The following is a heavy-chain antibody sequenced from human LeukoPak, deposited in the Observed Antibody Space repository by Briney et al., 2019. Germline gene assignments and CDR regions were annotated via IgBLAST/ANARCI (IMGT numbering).Heavy chain of an antibody. CDR1: GFTFSSYG. CDR3: ARGGPAAFDI. V-gene: IGHV3-30*02. Sequence: GGSLRLFCAASGFTFSSYGMHWVRQAAGKGLEWVAFIRYDGSNKYYADSVKGRFTISRDNSKNTLYLQMISLRAEDTAVYYCARGGPAAFDIWGQGTMVTISS. D-gene: IGHD5-12*01. CDR2: IRYDGSNK. J-gene: IGHJ3*02.